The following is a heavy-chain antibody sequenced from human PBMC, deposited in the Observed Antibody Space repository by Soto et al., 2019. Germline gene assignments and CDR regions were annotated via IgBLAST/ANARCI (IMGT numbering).Heavy chain of an antibody. V-gene: IGHV3-30*03. J-gene: IGHJ4*02. D-gene: IGHD4-17*01. CDR1: EFTFSNYS. CDR3: ARGPSYSDSYFDY. CDR2: ISYDGNNK. Sequence: GGSLRLSCAASEFTFSNYSMHWVRQPPGKGLQWLAVISYDGNNKYYADSVEGRFTISRDNSKNTVYLQMNSLRLEDTSVYYCARGPSYSDSYFDYWGQGTLVTVSS.